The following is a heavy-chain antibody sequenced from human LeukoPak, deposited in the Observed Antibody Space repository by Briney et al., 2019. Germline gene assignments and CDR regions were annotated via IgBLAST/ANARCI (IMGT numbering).Heavy chain of an antibody. Sequence: GGSLRLSCAASGFTFSSYATSWVRQAPGKGLEWISAISGSGGSTYYADSVKGRFTISRDNSKNTLYLQMNSLRAEDTAVYYCAKSAEVQLERFDYWGQGTLVTVSS. V-gene: IGHV3-23*01. D-gene: IGHD1-1*01. J-gene: IGHJ4*02. CDR2: ISGSGGST. CDR3: AKSAEVQLERFDY. CDR1: GFTFSSYA.